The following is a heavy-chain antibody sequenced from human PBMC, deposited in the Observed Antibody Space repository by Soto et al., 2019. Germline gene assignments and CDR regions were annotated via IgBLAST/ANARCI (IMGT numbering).Heavy chain of an antibody. V-gene: IGHV1-18*04. J-gene: IGHJ3*02. Sequence: QVQLVQSGAEVKKPGASVKVSCKASGYTFTSYGISWVRQAPGQGLEWMGWISAYNGNTNYAQKLQGRVTMTTDTSTSTAYMELRSLRSDDTAVSYCARGVRKYYYDSNDAFDIWGQGTMVTVSS. CDR1: GYTFTSYG. CDR3: ARGVRKYYYDSNDAFDI. D-gene: IGHD3-22*01. CDR2: ISAYNGNT.